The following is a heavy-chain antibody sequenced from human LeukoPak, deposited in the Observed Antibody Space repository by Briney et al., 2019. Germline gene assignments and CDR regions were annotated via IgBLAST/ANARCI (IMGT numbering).Heavy chain of an antibody. CDR2: ISSGGTYT. D-gene: IGHD2-8*02. Sequence: GGSLRVSCAASGFTFSSYSMNWVRQAPGKGLKWVSGISSGGTYTYYVDSVKGRFTISRDNSKNTLYLQMNSLRVEDTAVYYCAKDRGTDRPCRFDPWGQGTLVTVSS. CDR3: AKDRGTDRPCRFDP. V-gene: IGHV3-23*01. J-gene: IGHJ5*02. CDR1: GFTFSSYS.